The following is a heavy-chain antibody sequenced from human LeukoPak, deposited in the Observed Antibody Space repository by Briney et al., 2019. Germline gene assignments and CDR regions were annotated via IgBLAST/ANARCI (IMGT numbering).Heavy chain of an antibody. CDR2: ISYDGSNK. V-gene: IGHV3-30-3*01. CDR3: ARDQADIVVVPAARDYYYYYGMDV. Sequence: GGSLRLSCAASGFTFSSYAMHWVRQAPGKGLEWVAVISYDGSNKYYADSAKGRFTISRDNSKNTLYLQMNSLRAEDTAVYYCARDQADIVVVPAARDYYYYYGMDVWGQGTTVTVSS. CDR1: GFTFSSYA. J-gene: IGHJ6*02. D-gene: IGHD2-2*01.